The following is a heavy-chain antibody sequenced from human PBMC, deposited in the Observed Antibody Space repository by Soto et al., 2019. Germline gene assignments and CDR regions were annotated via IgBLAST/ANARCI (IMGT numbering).Heavy chain of an antibody. CDR3: ASGCISTSCYDYYGMDV. D-gene: IGHD2-2*01. CDR1: GYSFTSYW. Sequence: GESLKISCKGSGYSFTSYWIGWVRQMPGKGLEWMGIIYPGDSDTRYSPSFQGQVTISADKSISTAYLQWSSLKASDTAMYYCASGCISTSCYDYYGMDVWGQGTTVTVSS. V-gene: IGHV5-51*01. CDR2: IYPGDSDT. J-gene: IGHJ6*02.